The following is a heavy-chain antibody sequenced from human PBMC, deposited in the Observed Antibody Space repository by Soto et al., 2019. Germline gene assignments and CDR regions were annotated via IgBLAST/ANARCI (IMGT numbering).Heavy chain of an antibody. Sequence: QVQLQQWGAGLLKPSETLSLTCAVYGGFVSSGSYYWSWIRQPPGKGLEWIGEMSHSGGTHFNPSLKSRVTISVDTSKNQFSLKMTSVTAADTTQYYSARIERGTATTLVDAFDIWGPGTMVTVSS. V-gene: IGHV4-34*01. CDR3: ARIERGTATTLVDAFDI. J-gene: IGHJ3*02. CDR1: GGFVSSGSYY. D-gene: IGHD1-1*01. CDR2: MSHSGGT.